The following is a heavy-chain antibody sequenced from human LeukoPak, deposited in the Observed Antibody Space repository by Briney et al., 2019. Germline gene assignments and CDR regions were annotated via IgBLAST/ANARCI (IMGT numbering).Heavy chain of an antibody. CDR2: IYYSGSA. D-gene: IGHD2-15*01. V-gene: IGHV4-59*01. CDR1: GDSIRSSY. J-gene: IGHJ4*02. Sequence: SETLSLTCTVSGDSIRSSYWSWIRQPPGETREGVGYIYYSGSANYNPSLKDRVSISVDTSKNQLSLRLSCVTAADTAVYYCARERGGQRSGQFDQWGQGILVTVSS. CDR3: ARERGGQRSGQFDQ.